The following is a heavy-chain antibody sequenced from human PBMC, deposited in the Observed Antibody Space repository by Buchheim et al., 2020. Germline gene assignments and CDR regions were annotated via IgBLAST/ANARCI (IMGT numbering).Heavy chain of an antibody. Sequence: QVQLQQWGAGLLKPSETLSLTCAVYGGSFSGYYWSWIRQPPGKGLEWIGEINHSGSTNYNPSLKSRVTISVDTSKNQFSLKLSSVTAADTAVYYCARGGIITMVQGVIIGKYYYYGMDVWGQGTT. CDR3: ARGGIITMVQGVIIGKYYYYGMDV. J-gene: IGHJ6*02. D-gene: IGHD3-10*01. CDR1: GGSFSGYY. V-gene: IGHV4-34*01. CDR2: INHSGST.